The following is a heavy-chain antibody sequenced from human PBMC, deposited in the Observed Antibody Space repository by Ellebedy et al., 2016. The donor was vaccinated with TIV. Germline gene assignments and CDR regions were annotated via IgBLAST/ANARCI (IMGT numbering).Heavy chain of an antibody. CDR1: GGSFSGYY. CDR2: INHSGTT. V-gene: IGHV4-34*01. CDR3: ARGRSFYGAGSSNWFDP. Sequence: SQTLSLTCGVHGGSFSGYYWSWIRQSPGKGPQWFGEINHSGTTNYNPSLKSRVTISVDRSKNQFSLNMTSVTAADTAVYYCARGRSFYGAGSSNWFDPWGQGTLVTVSS. J-gene: IGHJ5*02. D-gene: IGHD3-10*01.